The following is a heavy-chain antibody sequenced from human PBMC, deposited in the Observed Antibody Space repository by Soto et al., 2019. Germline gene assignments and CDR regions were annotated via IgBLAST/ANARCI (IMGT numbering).Heavy chain of an antibody. CDR3: ARLLTEGVTYREDAFDI. Sequence: HVQLLQSGGEVKKPGASVKVSCKASGYTFTSHGISWVRQAPGQGLEWMGWISTYNGKTDYAQKFQGRVTMTADTRTSTGYMELRSLRSYDTAVYYCARLLTEGVTYREDAFDIWGQGTKVTVSS. D-gene: IGHD3-9*01. CDR1: GYTFTSHG. J-gene: IGHJ3*02. V-gene: IGHV1-18*01. CDR2: ISTYNGKT.